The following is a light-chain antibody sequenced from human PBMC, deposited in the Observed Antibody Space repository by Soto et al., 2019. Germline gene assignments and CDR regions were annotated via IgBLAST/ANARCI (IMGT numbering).Light chain of an antibody. V-gene: IGKV1-27*01. J-gene: IGKJ4*01. CDR3: QKYNSAPLT. CDR2: AAS. CDR1: QRISNY. Sequence: DIQMTQSPSSLSASLGDRVTITCRASQRISNYLAWYQQKPGKVPKLLIYAASTLQSGVPSRFSCSGSVTDFTLTISSLQPEDVATYYCQKYNSAPLTFGGGTKVDI.